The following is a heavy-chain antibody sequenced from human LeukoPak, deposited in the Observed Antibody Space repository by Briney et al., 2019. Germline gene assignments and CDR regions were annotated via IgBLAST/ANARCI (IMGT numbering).Heavy chain of an antibody. D-gene: IGHD6-6*01. J-gene: IGHJ4*02. V-gene: IGHV3-23*01. Sequence: GGSLRLFCAASGFTFSSYAMTWVRQAPGKGLEWVSSISGSRCTTYYADSVKGRFNISRDNSKSTLYLQMNSLRAEDTAVYYCAKSVGISTRREVDYWGQGTLVTVSS. CDR1: GFTFSSYA. CDR3: AKSVGISTRREVDY. CDR2: ISGSRCTT.